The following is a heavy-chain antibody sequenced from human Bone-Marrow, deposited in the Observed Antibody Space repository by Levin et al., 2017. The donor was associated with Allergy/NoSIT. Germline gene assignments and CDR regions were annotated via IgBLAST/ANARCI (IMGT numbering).Heavy chain of an antibody. CDR3: GCGGASTSDY. D-gene: IGHD1-26*01. Sequence: MTGGSLRLSCTVSGGSVNSSTYYWGWIRQPPGKGLEWIGSIYYSGSTYYNPSLKSRATISLDTSKNQFSLKLSSVTAADTAIYYCGCGGASTSDYWGQGTLVTVSS. CDR2: IYYSGST. CDR1: GGSVNSSTYY. V-gene: IGHV4-39*07. J-gene: IGHJ4*02.